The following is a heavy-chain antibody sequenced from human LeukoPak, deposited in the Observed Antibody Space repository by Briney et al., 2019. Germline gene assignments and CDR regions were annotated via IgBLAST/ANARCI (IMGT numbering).Heavy chain of an antibody. Sequence: ASVKVSCKTSGYTFISHDINWVRQAPGQGLEWMGWISAYNGNTNYAQKLQGRVTMTTDTSTSTAYMELGSLRSDDTAVYYCARERFGYSSSWYPVDYWGQGTLVTVSS. V-gene: IGHV1-18*01. CDR2: ISAYNGNT. CDR3: ARERFGYSSSWYPVDY. J-gene: IGHJ4*02. D-gene: IGHD6-13*01. CDR1: GYTFISHD.